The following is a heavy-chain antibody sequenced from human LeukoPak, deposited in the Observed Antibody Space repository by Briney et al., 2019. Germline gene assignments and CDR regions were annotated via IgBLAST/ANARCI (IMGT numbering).Heavy chain of an antibody. CDR2: SYYSSNT. D-gene: IGHD3-10*01. V-gene: IGHV4-28*01. CDR3: ARWVRGFFDY. J-gene: IGHJ4*02. Sequence: SDTLSLTCAVSGYTFSSSDLRGWSRPPPGKGEELIVNSYYSSNTYYNPSLKGRVTISVDKSKNQFSLEVNSVTAVDTAVYYCARWVRGFFDYWGQGTLVTVSS. CDR1: GYTFSSSDL.